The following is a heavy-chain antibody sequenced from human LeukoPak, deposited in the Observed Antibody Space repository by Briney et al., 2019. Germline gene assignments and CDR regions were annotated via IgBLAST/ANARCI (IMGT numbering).Heavy chain of an antibody. CDR2: IRQDGSEK. V-gene: IGHV3-7*01. Sequence: GGSLRLSCAASGFTFSSYWMSWVRQAPGKGLEWVANIRQDGSEKYYVDSVKGRFTISRDNAKNSLYLQMNSLRAEDTAVYYCARGVLQNYMDVWGKGTTVTVSS. CDR1: GFTFSSYW. CDR3: ARGVLQNYMDV. J-gene: IGHJ6*03. D-gene: IGHD3-10*01.